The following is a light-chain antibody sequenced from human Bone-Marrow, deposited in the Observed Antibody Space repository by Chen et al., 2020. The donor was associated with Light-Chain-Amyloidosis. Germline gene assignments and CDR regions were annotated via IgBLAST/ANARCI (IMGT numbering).Light chain of an antibody. Sequence: QSVLTQPPSASGTPGQRVTISCSGSRSSIGTNTLNWYQQFPGTAPKLLIYFNSQRPSGVPGRFSGSKSGTSASLAISGLQSDDEADYCCAAWDDGLNGVLFGGGTKLTVL. CDR1: RSSIGTNT. J-gene: IGLJ2*01. V-gene: IGLV1-44*01. CDR2: FNS. CDR3: AAWDDGLNGVL.